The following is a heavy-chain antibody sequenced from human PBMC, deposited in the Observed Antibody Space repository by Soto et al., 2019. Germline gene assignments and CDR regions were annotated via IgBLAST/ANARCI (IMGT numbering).Heavy chain of an antibody. J-gene: IGHJ4*02. V-gene: IGHV4-34*01. CDR3: ARGYESSRRYLPLLDY. CDR2: ISHSGST. Sequence: WTWIRQTPGKGLEWIGEISHSGSTNYNPSLMSRVTMSAETSKKQFSLRLSSVTAADTALYFCARGYESSRRYLPLLDYWGQGTLVTVSS. D-gene: IGHD3-22*01.